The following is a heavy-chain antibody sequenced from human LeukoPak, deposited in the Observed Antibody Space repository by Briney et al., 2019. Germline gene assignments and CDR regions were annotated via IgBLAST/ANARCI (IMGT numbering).Heavy chain of an antibody. CDR2: VSGSGGST. V-gene: IGHV3-23*01. CDR3: AKDPLRSGSPYYFDY. CDR1: GLTFSSYA. J-gene: IGHJ4*02. D-gene: IGHD6-19*01. Sequence: GGSLRLSCAASGLTFSSYAMSWVRQAPGKGLEWVSTVSGSGGSTYYADSVKGRFTISRDNSKNTLYLQMNSLRAEDTAVYYCAKDPLRSGSPYYFDYWGQGTLVTVSS.